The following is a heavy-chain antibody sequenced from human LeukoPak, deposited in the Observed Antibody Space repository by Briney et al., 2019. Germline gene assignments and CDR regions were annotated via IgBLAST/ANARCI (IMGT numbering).Heavy chain of an antibody. CDR3: ARDSPNSRWYYYDSSGYPPGRAFDI. D-gene: IGHD3-22*01. CDR1: GYTFTSYG. J-gene: IGHJ3*02. CDR2: ISAYNGNT. V-gene: IGHV1-18*01. Sequence: GASVKVSCKASGYTFTSYGISWVRQAPGQGLEWMGWISAYNGNTNYAQKLQGRVTMTTDTSTSTAYMELRSLRSDDTAVYYCARDSPNSRWYYYDSSGYPPGRAFDIWGQGTMVTVSS.